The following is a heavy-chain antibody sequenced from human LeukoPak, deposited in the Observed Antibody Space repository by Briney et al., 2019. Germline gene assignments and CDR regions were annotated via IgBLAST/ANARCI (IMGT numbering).Heavy chain of an antibody. CDR2: ISAYNGNT. CDR3: ARGPSHYDILTGYYLVDY. Sequence: ASVKVSCKASGYTFTSYGISWVRQAPGQGLEWMGWISAYNGNTNYAQKLQGRVTMTTDTSTSTAYMELRSLRSDDTAVYYCARGPSHYDILTGYYLVDYWGQGTLVTVSS. V-gene: IGHV1-18*01. D-gene: IGHD3-9*01. CDR1: GYTFTSYG. J-gene: IGHJ4*02.